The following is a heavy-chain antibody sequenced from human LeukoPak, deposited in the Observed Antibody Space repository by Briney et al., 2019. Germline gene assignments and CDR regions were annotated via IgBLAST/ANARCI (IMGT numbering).Heavy chain of an antibody. Sequence: SETLSLTCTVSGGSISSGGYYWSWIRRHPGKGLEWIGYIYYSGSTYYNPSLKSRVTISVDTSKNQFSLKLSSVTAADTAVYYCAREQYQHFYYYGMDVWGKGTTVTVSS. D-gene: IGHD2-2*01. CDR2: IYYSGST. V-gene: IGHV4-31*03. CDR1: GGSISSGGYY. CDR3: AREQYQHFYYYGMDV. J-gene: IGHJ6*04.